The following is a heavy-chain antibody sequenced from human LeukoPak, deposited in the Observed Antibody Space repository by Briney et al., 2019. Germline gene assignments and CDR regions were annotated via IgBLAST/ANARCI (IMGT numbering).Heavy chain of an antibody. D-gene: IGHD6-19*01. CDR1: GFTFDDYA. CDR3: AREGQWLPDAFDI. V-gene: IGHV3-9*01. Sequence: GGSLRLSCAASGFTFDDYAMHWVRQAPGKGLEWVSGISWNSGSIGYADSVKGRFTISRDNAKNSLYLQMNSLRVEDTAVYYCAREGQWLPDAFDIWGQGTMVTVSS. J-gene: IGHJ3*02. CDR2: ISWNSGSI.